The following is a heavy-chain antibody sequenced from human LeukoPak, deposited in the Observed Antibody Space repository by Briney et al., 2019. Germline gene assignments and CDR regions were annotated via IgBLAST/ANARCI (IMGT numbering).Heavy chain of an antibody. CDR3: ARENSDFWSGYSLLRAFDI. CDR2: INHSGST. Sequence: SETLSLTCTVSGGSISSYYWSWIRQPPGKGLEWIGEINHSGSTNYNPSLKSRVTISVDTSKNQFSLKLSSVTAADTAVYYCARENSDFWSGYSLLRAFDIWGQGTMVTVSS. D-gene: IGHD3-3*01. CDR1: GGSISSYY. J-gene: IGHJ3*02. V-gene: IGHV4-34*01.